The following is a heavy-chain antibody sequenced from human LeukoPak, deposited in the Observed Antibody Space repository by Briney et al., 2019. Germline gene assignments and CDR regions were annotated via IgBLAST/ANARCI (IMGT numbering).Heavy chain of an antibody. J-gene: IGHJ4*02. CDR1: GGTFSGYA. V-gene: IGHV1-69*05. CDR3: ARDVVGYDSSGYYYRY. Sequence: SVKVSCKASGGTFSGYAISWVRQAPGQGLEWMGRIIPIFGTANYAQKFQGRVTITTDESTSTAYMELSSLRSEDTAVYYCARDVVGYDSSGYYYRYWGQGTLVTVSS. CDR2: IIPIFGTA. D-gene: IGHD3-22*01.